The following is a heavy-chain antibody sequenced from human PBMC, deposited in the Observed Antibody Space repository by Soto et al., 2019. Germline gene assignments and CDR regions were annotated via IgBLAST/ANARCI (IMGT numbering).Heavy chain of an antibody. Sequence: RASVKVSCAASGFTFSGYAMSWVRQATGRGLEWVSAISGSGGSTFYADSVKGRFTISRDNSKDTMYLQMHSLRAEDTAVYYCAKATYYDFWSGSGPFDYWGLGALVTSPQ. D-gene: IGHD3-3*01. J-gene: IGHJ4*02. CDR3: AKATYYDFWSGSGPFDY. CDR2: ISGSGGST. CDR1: GFTFSGYA. V-gene: IGHV3-23*01.